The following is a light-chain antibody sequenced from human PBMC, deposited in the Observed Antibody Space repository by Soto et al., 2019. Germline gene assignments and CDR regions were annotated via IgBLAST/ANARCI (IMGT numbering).Light chain of an antibody. V-gene: IGLV2-18*02. J-gene: IGLJ3*02. CDR3: SSYTSSTTWV. Sequence: QAVVTQPPSVSGSPGQSVTISCTGTSSDVGSYNRVSWYQQPPGTAPKLMIYEVSNRPSGVPDRFSGSKSGNTASLTISGLRAEDEADYFCSSYTSSTTWVFGGGTQLTVL. CDR1: SSDVGSYNR. CDR2: EVS.